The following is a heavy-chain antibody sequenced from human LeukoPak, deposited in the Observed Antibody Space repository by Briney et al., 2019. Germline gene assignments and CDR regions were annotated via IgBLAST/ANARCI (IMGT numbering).Heavy chain of an antibody. J-gene: IGHJ4*02. CDR3: ARRPYYDSSGYSPFDY. V-gene: IGHV4-39*01. CDR1: GDSISSSSFY. Sequence: SETLSLTCTVSGDSISSSSFYWGWIRQPPGKGLEWIGTIYYSGSTSYNPSLKSRLSISADTYNNQFSLKLTSVTAADTAVYYCARRPYYDSSGYSPFDYWGQGTLVTVSS. CDR2: IYYSGST. D-gene: IGHD3-22*01.